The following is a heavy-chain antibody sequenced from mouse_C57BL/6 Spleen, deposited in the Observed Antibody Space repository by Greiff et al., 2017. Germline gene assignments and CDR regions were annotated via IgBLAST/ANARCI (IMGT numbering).Heavy chain of an antibody. CDR2: IDPSDSYT. Sequence: QVQLKQPGAELVMPGASVKLSCKASGYTFTSYWMHWVKQRPGRGLEWIGEIDPSDSYTNYNQKFKGKSTLTVDKSSSTAYMQLSSLTSEDSAVYYCARVYYGYDGWYCYVWGTGTTGTVSS. V-gene: IGHV1-69*01. J-gene: IGHJ1*03. CDR1: GYTFTSYW. D-gene: IGHD2-2*01. CDR3: ARVYYGYDGWYCYV.